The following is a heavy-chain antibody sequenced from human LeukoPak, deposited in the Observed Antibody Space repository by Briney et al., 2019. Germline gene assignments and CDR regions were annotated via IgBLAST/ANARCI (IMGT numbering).Heavy chain of an antibody. CDR2: IYYSGST. V-gene: IGHV4-39*01. D-gene: IGHD6-19*01. CDR3: ARQDSSGWYLSWFDP. CDR1: GGSISSSSYY. Sequence: PSETLSLTCTVSGGSISSSSYYWGWIRQPPGKGLEWIGSIYYSGSTYYNPSLKSRVTISVDTSKNQFSLKLSSVTAADTAVYYCARQDSSGWYLSWFDPWAREPWSPSPQ. J-gene: IGHJ5*02.